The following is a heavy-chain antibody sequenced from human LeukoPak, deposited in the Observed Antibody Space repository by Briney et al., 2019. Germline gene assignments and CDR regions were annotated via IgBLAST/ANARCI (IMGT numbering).Heavy chain of an antibody. CDR1: GVTFSSYA. Sequence: PGGSLRLSCAASGVTFSSYAMHWVRQAPGKGLEWVAVISYDGSNKYYADSVKGRFTISRDNSKNTLYLQMNSLRAEDTAVYYCATGPYSGRIYFDYWGQGTLVTVSS. CDR3: ATGPYSGRIYFDY. J-gene: IGHJ4*02. CDR2: ISYDGSNK. V-gene: IGHV3-30-3*01. D-gene: IGHD1-26*01.